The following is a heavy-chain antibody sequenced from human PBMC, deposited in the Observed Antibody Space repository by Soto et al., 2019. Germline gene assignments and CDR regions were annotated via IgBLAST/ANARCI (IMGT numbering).Heavy chain of an antibody. CDR3: ARVRCSSTSCWRDNWFDP. Sequence: QVQLVQSGAEVKKPGASVKVSCKASGYTFTSYGISWVRQAPGQGLEWMGWISAYNGNTNYAQKLQGRVTMTTDTPQRTAYMELWSLRSDDTAVYYCARVRCSSTSCWRDNWFDPWGEGTLVTVSS. J-gene: IGHJ5*02. D-gene: IGHD2-2*01. V-gene: IGHV1-18*04. CDR1: GYTFTSYG. CDR2: ISAYNGNT.